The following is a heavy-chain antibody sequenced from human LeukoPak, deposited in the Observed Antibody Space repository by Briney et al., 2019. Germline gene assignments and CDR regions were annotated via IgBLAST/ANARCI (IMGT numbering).Heavy chain of an antibody. J-gene: IGHJ6*02. CDR1: GGSISSYY. CDR3: ARDKGYDSSGYYYHYGMDV. CDR2: IYYSGST. Sequence: SETLSLTCTVSGGSISSYYWSWIRQHPGKGLEWIGYIYYSGSTYYNPSLKSRVTISVDTSKNQFSLKLSSVTAADTAVYYCARDKGYDSSGYYYHYGMDVWGQGTTVTVSS. D-gene: IGHD3-22*01. V-gene: IGHV4-59*06.